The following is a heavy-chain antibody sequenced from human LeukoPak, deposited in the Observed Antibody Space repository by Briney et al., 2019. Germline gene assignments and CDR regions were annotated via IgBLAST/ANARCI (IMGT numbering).Heavy chain of an antibody. CDR3: ARDVYYSSGSYFDY. Sequence: GGSLRLSCAASGFTFSSYGMHWVRQAPGKGLEWVAVIWYDGSNKYYADSVKGRFTISRDNSKNTLYLQMNSLRAEDTAVYYCARDVYYSSGSYFDYWGQGTLVTVSS. CDR2: IWYDGSNK. CDR1: GFTFSSYG. V-gene: IGHV3-33*01. D-gene: IGHD3-10*01. J-gene: IGHJ4*02.